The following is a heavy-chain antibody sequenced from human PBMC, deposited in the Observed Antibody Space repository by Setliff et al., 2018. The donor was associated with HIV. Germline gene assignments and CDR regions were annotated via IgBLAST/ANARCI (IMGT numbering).Heavy chain of an antibody. D-gene: IGHD3-3*01. CDR1: GYSFASHS. Sequence: ASVKVSCKASGYSFASHSLHWVRQAPGQGLEWMGWINTGNGNTKYSQKFQDRVTITRDTSANTGYMELSGLRSEDTAVYYCAREIRNYDFWSGYWEDHYFDSWGQGTLVTVSS. V-gene: IGHV1-3*04. CDR2: INTGNGNT. J-gene: IGHJ4*02. CDR3: AREIRNYDFWSGYWEDHYFDS.